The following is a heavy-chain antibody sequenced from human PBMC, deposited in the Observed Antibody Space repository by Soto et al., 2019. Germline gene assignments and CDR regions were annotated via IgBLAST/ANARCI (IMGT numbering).Heavy chain of an antibody. Sequence: TLPLTCTVSGGSISHYYWSWIRQSPGKGLEWIGYAYYSGSTDYNPSLKSRVTMSVDTSKNQVSLKLNSVTTADTAVYYCARDRSTYGGGGTGEVKENWFDPWGPGTLVTVSS. V-gene: IGHV4-59*01. D-gene: IGHD2-8*01. CDR3: ARDRSTYGGGGTGEVKENWFDP. CDR1: GGSISHYY. J-gene: IGHJ5*02. CDR2: AYYSGST.